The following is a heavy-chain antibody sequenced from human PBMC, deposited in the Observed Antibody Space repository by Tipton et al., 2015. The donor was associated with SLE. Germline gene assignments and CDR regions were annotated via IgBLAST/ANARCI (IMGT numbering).Heavy chain of an antibody. CDR2: IYFAENT. D-gene: IGHD2-2*01. V-gene: IGHV4-31*03. Sequence: TLSLTCTVSGASISSGGYYWTWIRQRPGQGLEWIGYIYFAENTYYNPSLKSRVSISVDTSKNQFSLKMRSVTAADTAVYYCARTFCTATTCYAGALEYWGQGTPVTVSS. CDR1: GASISSGGYY. CDR3: ARTFCTATTCYAGALEY. J-gene: IGHJ4*02.